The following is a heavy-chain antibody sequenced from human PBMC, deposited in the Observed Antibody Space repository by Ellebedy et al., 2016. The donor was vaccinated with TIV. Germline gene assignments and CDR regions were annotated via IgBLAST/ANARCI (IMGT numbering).Heavy chain of an antibody. CDR3: ARDNTVGGTNWFDP. Sequence: AASVKVSCKTSGYTFTSYGVSWVRQAPGQGLEWMGWISGLNGKTKYARTVQGRVTLTTDTAARTVYMELTSLRSDATAVYYCARDNTVGGTNWFDPWGQGTLVIVSS. J-gene: IGHJ5*02. D-gene: IGHD6-19*01. CDR1: GYTFTSYG. CDR2: ISGLNGKT. V-gene: IGHV1-18*01.